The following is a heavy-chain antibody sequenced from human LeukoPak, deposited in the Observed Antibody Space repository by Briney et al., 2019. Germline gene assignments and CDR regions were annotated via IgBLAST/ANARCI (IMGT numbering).Heavy chain of an antibody. D-gene: IGHD3-22*01. V-gene: IGHV3-74*01. J-gene: IGHJ4*02. CDR2: INGVGSST. CDR3: TRDPDLSGYSFFED. CDR1: GFTFSSFA. Sequence: GGSLRLSCAASGFTFSSFAMHWVRQAPGKGLVWVSRINGVGSSTAYADSVKGRFTISRDNAKNTLYLQINNLRAEDTAMYYCTRDPDLSGYSFFEDWGQGTLVTVSS.